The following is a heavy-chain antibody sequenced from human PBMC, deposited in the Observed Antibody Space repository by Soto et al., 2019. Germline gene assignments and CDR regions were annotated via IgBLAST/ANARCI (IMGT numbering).Heavy chain of an antibody. CDR2: IWYDGSNK. CDR3: ARDGQGLAPYALDV. CDR1: GFTFSGHA. V-gene: IGHV3-33*01. D-gene: IGHD6-19*01. Sequence: QVQLVESGGGVAQPGRSLRLSCTVSGFTFSGHAMHWVRQAPGKGLEWVTQIWYDGSNKYYAESVKGRFTISRDNSKNTLYLRMNSLIVEDTAVYYFARDGQGLAPYALDVWGQGTSVTVSS. J-gene: IGHJ6*02.